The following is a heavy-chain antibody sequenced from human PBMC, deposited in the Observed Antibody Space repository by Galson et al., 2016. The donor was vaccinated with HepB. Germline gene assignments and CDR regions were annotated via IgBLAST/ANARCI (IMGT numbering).Heavy chain of an antibody. CDR3: GKHGGFDY. Sequence: SLRLSCAASGFSFSNSGMSWVRQAPGRGLEWVSGTTCSGDATHYADFVKGRFTISRDNSKNTLYLYMNNLTAGDTAIYYCGKHGGFDYWGQGALVTVSS. CDR1: GFSFSNSG. V-gene: IGHV3-23*01. D-gene: IGHD3-16*01. J-gene: IGHJ4*02. CDR2: TTCSGDAT.